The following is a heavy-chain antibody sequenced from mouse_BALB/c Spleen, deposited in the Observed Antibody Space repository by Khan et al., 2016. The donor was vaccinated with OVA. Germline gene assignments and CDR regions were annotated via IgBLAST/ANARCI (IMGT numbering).Heavy chain of an antibody. CDR2: IRKKASGYTT. J-gene: IGHJ3*01. CDR1: GFTFSDYY. D-gene: IGHD1-2*01. V-gene: IGHV7-3*02. Sequence: EVELVESGGGLVEPGGSLRLSCATSGFTFSDYYMSWVRQPPGKALEWLGFIRKKASGYTTEYSASVKGRFTISRDISTSILYLRRNSPRADDSATYYCERVDYGDGFAYWGQGTLVTVSA. CDR3: ERVDYGDGFAY.